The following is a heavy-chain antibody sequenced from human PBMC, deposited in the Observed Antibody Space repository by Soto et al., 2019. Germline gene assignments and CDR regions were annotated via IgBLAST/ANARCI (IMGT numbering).Heavy chain of an antibody. Sequence: SETLSLTCTFYVGSLSGCSYYGSWIRQPPGKGLELIGSFFHSGITYYNPSLKSRVIISVDTSKNQFSLKLTSVTAADTAVYYCARTDYFDYWGQGTLVTVSS. CDR1: VGSLSGCSYY. CDR2: FFHSGIT. V-gene: IGHV4-39*07. J-gene: IGHJ4*02. CDR3: ARTDYFDY.